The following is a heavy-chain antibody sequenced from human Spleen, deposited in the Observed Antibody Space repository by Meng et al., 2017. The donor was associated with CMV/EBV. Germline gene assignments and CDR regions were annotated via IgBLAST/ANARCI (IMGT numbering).Heavy chain of an antibody. V-gene: IGHV1-8*01. D-gene: IGHD3-10*01. CDR2: MNPNSGNT. J-gene: IGHJ6*02. Sequence: ASVKVSCKASGYTFTSYDINWVRQATGQGLEWMGWMNPNSGNTGYAQKFQGRVTMTRNTSISTAYMELSSLRSEDTAVYYCATQVVWFGELTGYYGMDVWGQGTTVTVSS. CDR1: GYTFTSYD. CDR3: ATQVVWFGELTGYYGMDV.